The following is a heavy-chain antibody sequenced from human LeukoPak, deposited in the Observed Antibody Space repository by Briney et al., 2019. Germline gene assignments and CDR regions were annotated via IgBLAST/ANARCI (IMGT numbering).Heavy chain of an antibody. J-gene: IGHJ1*01. CDR3: ARGPDTSSWTAEYFQH. CDR1: GYSFSNYD. D-gene: IGHD6-13*01. CDR2: MNPHSGDT. V-gene: IGHV1-8*01. Sequence: ASVKVSCKASGYSFSNYDINWVRLRQATGQGPEWMGWMNPHSGDTGSPQRFRGRVSMTWDTSISTAYLELSGLTSDDTAVYYCARGPDTSSWTAEYFQHWGQGTLVTVSS.